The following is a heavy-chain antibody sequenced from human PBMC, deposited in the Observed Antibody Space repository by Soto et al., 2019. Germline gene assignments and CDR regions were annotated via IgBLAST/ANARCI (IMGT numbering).Heavy chain of an antibody. CDR2: LYYGRSA. J-gene: IGHJ4*02. V-gene: IGHV4-59*01. D-gene: IGHD3-22*01. Sequence: QVPLQESGPGLVKPSATLSLTCAVSGDSISSYYCMWIRQPPGKGLESIGYLYYGRSANYNPSLKSRVTLSVDTSTNHCSLTLSSMTAADTAVYYCALRSMAVVPEYWGQGTLVTVSS. CDR3: ALRSMAVVPEY. CDR1: GDSISSYY.